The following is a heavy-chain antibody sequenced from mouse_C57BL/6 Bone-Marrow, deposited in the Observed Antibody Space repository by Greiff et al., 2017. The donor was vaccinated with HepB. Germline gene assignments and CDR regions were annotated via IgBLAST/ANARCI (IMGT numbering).Heavy chain of an antibody. D-gene: IGHD1-1*01. CDR3: TRWDYYGRSYWYFDV. J-gene: IGHJ1*03. V-gene: IGHV1-5*01. Sequence: DVKLVESGTVLARPGASVKMSCKTSGYTFTSYWMHWVKQRPGQGLEWIGAIYPGNSDTSYNQKFKGKAKLTAVTSASTAYMELSSLTNEDSAVYYCTRWDYYGRSYWYFDVWGTGTTVTVSS. CDR1: GYTFTSYW. CDR2: IYPGNSDT.